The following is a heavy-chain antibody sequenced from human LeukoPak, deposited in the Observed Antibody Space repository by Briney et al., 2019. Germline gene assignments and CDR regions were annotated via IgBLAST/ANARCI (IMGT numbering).Heavy chain of an antibody. CDR1: GFTFSSYG. CDR2: IRYDGSNK. CDR3: AKPTRPYSGSQGAFDI. J-gene: IGHJ3*02. Sequence: GGSLRLSCAASGFTFSSYGMHWVRQAPGKGLEWVAFIRYDGSNKYYADSVKGRFTISRDNSKNTLYLQMNSLRAEDRAVYYCAKPTRPYSGSQGAFDIWGQGTMVTVSS. V-gene: IGHV3-30*02. D-gene: IGHD1-26*01.